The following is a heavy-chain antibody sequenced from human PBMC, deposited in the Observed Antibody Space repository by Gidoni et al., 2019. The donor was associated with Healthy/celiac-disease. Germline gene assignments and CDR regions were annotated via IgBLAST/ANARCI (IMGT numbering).Heavy chain of an antibody. J-gene: IGHJ5*02. V-gene: IGHV4-4*07. D-gene: IGHD2-15*01. CDR3: ASGGRWPGNWFDP. Sequence: QVQLQESGPGLVKPLETLSLTFTFSGRSISSYYWSWIRQPAGKGLEWIGRIYTSGSTNYTPYRKSRVTMSVDTSKNQFSAKLSSVTAADTAVYYCASGGRWPGNWFDPWGQGTLVTVSS. CDR2: IYTSGST. CDR1: GRSISSYY.